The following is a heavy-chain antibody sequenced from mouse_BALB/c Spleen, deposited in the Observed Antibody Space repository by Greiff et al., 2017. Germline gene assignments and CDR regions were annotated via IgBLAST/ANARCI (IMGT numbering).Heavy chain of an antibody. CDR1: GFTFSSYA. CDR3: ARGDYYGYWYFDV. V-gene: IGHV5-6-5*01. J-gene: IGHJ1*01. CDR2: ISSGGST. D-gene: IGHD1-1*01. Sequence: VESGGGLVKPGGSLKLSCAASGFTFSSYAMSWVRQTPEKRLEWVASISSGGSTYYPDSVKGRFTISRDNARNILYLQMSSLRSEDTAMYYCARGDYYGYWYFDVWGAGTTVTVSS.